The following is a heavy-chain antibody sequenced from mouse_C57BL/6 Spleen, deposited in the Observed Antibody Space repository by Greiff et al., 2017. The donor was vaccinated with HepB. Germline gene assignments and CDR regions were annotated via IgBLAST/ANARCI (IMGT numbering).Heavy chain of an antibody. V-gene: IGHV1-59*01. J-gene: IGHJ2*01. CDR1: GYTFTSYW. CDR3: ARGAGDPFDY. Sequence: VQLQQPGAELVRPGTSVKLSCKASGYTFTSYWMHWVKQRPGQGLEWIGVIDPSDSYTNYNQKFKGKATFTVDTSSSTAYMQLSSLTSEDSAVYYCARGAGDPFDYWGQGTTLTVSS. CDR2: IDPSDSYT.